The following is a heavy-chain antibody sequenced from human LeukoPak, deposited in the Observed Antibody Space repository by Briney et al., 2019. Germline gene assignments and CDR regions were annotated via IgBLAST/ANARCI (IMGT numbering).Heavy chain of an antibody. D-gene: IGHD3-3*01. CDR2: IYHSGTT. CDR1: GGSISSSNW. Sequence: SETLSLTCAVSGGSISSSNWWSWVRQPPGKGLEWIGEIYHSGTTYYNPALKSRVTMSVDMSRNQFSLKLSSVTAADTAVYYCASRGEWLLTSKVDYWGQGTLVTVSS. J-gene: IGHJ4*02. CDR3: ASRGEWLLTSKVDY. V-gene: IGHV4-4*02.